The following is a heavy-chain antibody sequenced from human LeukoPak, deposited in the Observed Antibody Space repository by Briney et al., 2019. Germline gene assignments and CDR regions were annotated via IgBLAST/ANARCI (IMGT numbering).Heavy chain of an antibody. J-gene: IGHJ4*02. D-gene: IGHD1-1*01. CDR3: ARDIYHGKRFDY. CDR1: GFTFSSYA. V-gene: IGHV3-48*03. CDR2: ISSSGSTV. Sequence: PGGSLRLSCAASGFTFSSYAMSWVRQAPGKGLEWISYISSSGSTVYYADSVKGRFTISRDNAKNSLFLQVNSLRAEDTAIYYCARDIYHGKRFDYWGQGTLVTVSS.